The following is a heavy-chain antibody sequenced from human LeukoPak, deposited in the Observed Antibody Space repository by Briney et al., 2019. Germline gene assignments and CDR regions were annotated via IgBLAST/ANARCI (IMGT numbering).Heavy chain of an antibody. D-gene: IGHD2-21*02. CDR3: ARVPLEEVTFDY. V-gene: IGHV4-59*02. CDR2: IYYSGST. Sequence: SETLSLTCTVSGASVTHYDWSWIRQPPGKGLEWIGYIYYSGSTNYNPSLKSRVTISVDTSKNQFSLKLSSVTAADTAVYYCARVPLEEVTFDYWGQGTLVTVSS. CDR1: GASVTHYD. J-gene: IGHJ4*02.